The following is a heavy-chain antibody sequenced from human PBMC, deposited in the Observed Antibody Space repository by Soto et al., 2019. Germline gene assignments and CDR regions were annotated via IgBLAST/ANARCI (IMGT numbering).Heavy chain of an antibody. D-gene: IGHD2-21*02. J-gene: IGHJ4*02. CDR2: INTMSSTSTAT. V-gene: IGHV3-48*01. CDR3: ARQVYSVVTPLDY. Sequence: EVQLVESGGGLVQPGGSLRLSCAASGFTFSNFRMNWVRQAPGKGLEWVSHINTMSSTSTATYYADSVRGRFTISRDDAKNSLYLEMNSLRGDDTAVYYCARQVYSVVTPLDYWGRGTLVTVSS. CDR1: GFTFSNFR.